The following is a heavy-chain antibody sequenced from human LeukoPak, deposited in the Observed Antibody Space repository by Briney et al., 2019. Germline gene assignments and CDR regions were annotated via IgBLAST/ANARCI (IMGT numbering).Heavy chain of an antibody. CDR3: ARDLNMIVADAFDI. V-gene: IGHV3-53*01. Sequence: GGSLRLSCAASGFTVSSNYMSWVRQAPGKGLEWVSVIYSGGSTYYADSVKGRFTISRDNSKNTLYLQMNSLRAEDTAVYYCARDLNMIVADAFDIWGQGTMVTVSS. D-gene: IGHD3-22*01. CDR1: GFTVSSNY. J-gene: IGHJ3*02. CDR2: IYSGGST.